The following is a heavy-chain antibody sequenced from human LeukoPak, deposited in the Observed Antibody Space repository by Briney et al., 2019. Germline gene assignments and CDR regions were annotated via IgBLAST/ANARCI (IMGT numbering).Heavy chain of an antibody. CDR1: GYTFTSYG. CDR3: ARGHSSSWTYYYYMDV. Sequence: SVKVSCKASGYTFTSYGISWVRQAPGQGLEWMGGIIPIFGTANYAQKFQGRVTITADKSTSTAYMELSSLRSEDTAVYYCARGHSSSWTYYYYMDVWGKGTTVTVSS. V-gene: IGHV1-69*06. CDR2: IIPIFGTA. J-gene: IGHJ6*03. D-gene: IGHD6-13*01.